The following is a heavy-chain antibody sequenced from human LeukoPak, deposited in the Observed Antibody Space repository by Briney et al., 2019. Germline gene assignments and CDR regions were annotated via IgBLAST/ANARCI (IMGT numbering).Heavy chain of an antibody. CDR2: IYYSGST. CDR3: VKSNSRYQPWTLDI. V-gene: IGHV4-39*07. D-gene: IGHD2-2*01. CDR1: GGSISSSSYY. J-gene: IGHJ3*02. Sequence: KPSETLSPTCTVSGGSISSSSYYWGWIRQPPGKGLEWIGSIYYSGSTYYNPSLKSRVTISVDTSNNQLSLKVNSVTAADTAMYYCVKSNSRYQPWTLDIWGRGTMVTVSS.